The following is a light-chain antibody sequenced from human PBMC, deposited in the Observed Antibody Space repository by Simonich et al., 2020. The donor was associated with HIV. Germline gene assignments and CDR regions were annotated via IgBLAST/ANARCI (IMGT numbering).Light chain of an antibody. CDR1: QDIINY. CDR2: AAS. V-gene: IGKV1-NL1*01. J-gene: IGKJ2*01. CDR3: QQYYNIPRT. Sequence: DIQMTQSPSSLSASVGDRVTITCRASQDIINYLAWYQQKPGKAPKLLLYAASRLQSGVPSKFSGSGSGTHYTLTISSLPPEDFATYYCQQYYNIPRTFGQGTKVEIK.